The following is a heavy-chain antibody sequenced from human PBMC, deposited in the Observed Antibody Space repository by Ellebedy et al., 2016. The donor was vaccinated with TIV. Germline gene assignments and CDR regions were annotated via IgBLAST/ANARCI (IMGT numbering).Heavy chain of an antibody. V-gene: IGHV4-31*03. D-gene: IGHD3-10*01. CDR3: ARILWFGELSRSPVFDP. Sequence: MPSESLSLTCTVSGGSISSGGYYWSWIRQRPGKGLEWMGYIFYSGSTYYNPSLKSRLTISVDTSNNQFSLKLSSVTAADKAVYYSARILWFGELSRSPVFDPWGQGTLVAVSS. CDR1: GGSISSGGYY. J-gene: IGHJ5*02. CDR2: IFYSGST.